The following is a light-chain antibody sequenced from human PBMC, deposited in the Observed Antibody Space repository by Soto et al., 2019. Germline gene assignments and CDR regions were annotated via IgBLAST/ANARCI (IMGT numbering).Light chain of an antibody. V-gene: IGKV3-20*01. CDR1: QSVTSNY. CDR3: QQSGDWPLT. J-gene: IGKJ1*01. Sequence: EVVMTQSPATLSLSTGERATLSCRASQSVTSNYLAWYQQKPGQAPRLLIYGVSSRATGVPDRFSGSGAGTDFPLTISRLEPEDFAVYYCQQSGDWPLTFGQGTKVEVK. CDR2: GVS.